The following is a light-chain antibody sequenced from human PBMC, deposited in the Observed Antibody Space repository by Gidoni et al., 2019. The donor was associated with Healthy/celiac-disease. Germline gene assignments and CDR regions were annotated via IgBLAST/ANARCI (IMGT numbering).Light chain of an antibody. CDR2: EVS. V-gene: IGLV2-14*01. J-gene: IGLJ1*01. CDR1: SSDVGGYNY. CDR3: SSYTSSSIL. Sequence: QSALTQPVSVSGSPGQSITISCTGTSSDVGGYNYVSWYQQHPGKAPKLMLYEVSNRPSGVSNRFSGSKSGNTASLTISGLQAEDEADYYCSSYTSSSILFGTGTKVTVL.